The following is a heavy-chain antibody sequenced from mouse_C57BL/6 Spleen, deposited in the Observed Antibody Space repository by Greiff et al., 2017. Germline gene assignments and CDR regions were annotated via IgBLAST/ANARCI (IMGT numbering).Heavy chain of an antibody. CDR3: ARWGTTGLAPFDY. J-gene: IGHJ2*01. V-gene: IGHV1-64*01. CDR1: GYPFTSYW. Sequence: QVQLQQPGAELVKPGASVKLSCKASGYPFTSYWMHWVKQRPGPGLEWIGMIHPNSGSTNYNEKFKRKATLTVDKSSSTAYMQLSSRTSEDSAVYYWARWGTTGLAPFDYWGQGTTRTVSS. D-gene: IGHD1-1*01. CDR2: IHPNSGST.